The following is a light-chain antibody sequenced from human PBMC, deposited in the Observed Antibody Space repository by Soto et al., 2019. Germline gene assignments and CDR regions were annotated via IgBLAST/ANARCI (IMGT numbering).Light chain of an antibody. CDR1: QSITSY. CDR2: AAS. Sequence: RMTKSPNSLAASVGDRFTIPCRSSQSITSYLSGYQQQPGKAPKLLIYAASSLQSGVPSRFSGSGSGTDFTLTISILQPEDFIPYCCQQSYCMLITFGQGTRLEIK. V-gene: IGKV1-39*01. J-gene: IGKJ5*01. CDR3: QQSYCMLIT.